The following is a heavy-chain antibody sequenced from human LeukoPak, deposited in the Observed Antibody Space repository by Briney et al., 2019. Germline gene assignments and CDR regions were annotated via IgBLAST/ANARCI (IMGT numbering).Heavy chain of an antibody. CDR3: ARVYYSSSYDYWYFDL. CDR1: GGSISSSSYY. D-gene: IGHD6-13*01. CDR2: IYYSGST. V-gene: IGHV4-39*07. J-gene: IGHJ2*01. Sequence: SETLSLTCTVSGGSISSSSYYWGWIRQPPGKGLEWIGSIYYSGSTYYNPSLKSRVTISVDTSKKQLSLKLSSVTAADTAVYYCARVYYSSSYDYWYFDLWGRGTLVTVSS.